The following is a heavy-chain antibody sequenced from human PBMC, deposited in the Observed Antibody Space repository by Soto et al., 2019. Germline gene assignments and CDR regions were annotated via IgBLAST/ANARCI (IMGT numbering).Heavy chain of an antibody. CDR1: GGSVSSGNYF. Sequence: QLQLQESGPGLVKPAETLSLKCAVSGGSVSSGNYFWGWIRQPPGKGLEWIGNIYYNGDTYYSPSLKSRVTMAVDTAQNHFSLRLTSVTAPDTGVYYCARRLIDHWNNGHAFDFWGQGTLVTVSS. J-gene: IGHJ3*01. CDR2: IYYNGDT. D-gene: IGHD1-1*01. CDR3: ARRLIDHWNNGHAFDF. V-gene: IGHV4-39*02.